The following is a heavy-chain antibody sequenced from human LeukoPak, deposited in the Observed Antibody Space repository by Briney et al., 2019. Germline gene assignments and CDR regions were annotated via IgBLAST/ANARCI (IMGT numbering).Heavy chain of an antibody. V-gene: IGHV4-39*01. CDR1: GGSISSSSYY. Sequence: SETLSLTCTVSGGSISSSSYYWGWIRQPPGKGLEWIGSIYYSGSTYYNPSLKSRVTISVDTSKNQFSLKLSSVTAADTAVYYCARGVEDNYYYYGMDVWGQGTTVTVSS. J-gene: IGHJ6*02. CDR2: IYYSGST. CDR3: ARGVEDNYYYYGMDV. D-gene: IGHD2-15*01.